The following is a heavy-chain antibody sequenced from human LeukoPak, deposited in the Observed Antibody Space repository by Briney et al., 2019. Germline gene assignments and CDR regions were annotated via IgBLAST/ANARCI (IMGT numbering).Heavy chain of an antibody. D-gene: IGHD3-22*01. CDR3: ARDYYYDSSGYYYEYYFDY. V-gene: IGHV3-48*01. J-gene: IGHJ4*02. CDR1: GFTFSSYS. CDR2: ISSYSTTI. Sequence: GGSLRLSCAAPGFTFSSYSMNWVRQAPGRGLEWVSYISSYSTTIYYADSVKGRFTISRDNSKNTLYLQMNSLRAEDTAVYYCARDYYYDSSGYYYEYYFDYWGQGTLVTVSS.